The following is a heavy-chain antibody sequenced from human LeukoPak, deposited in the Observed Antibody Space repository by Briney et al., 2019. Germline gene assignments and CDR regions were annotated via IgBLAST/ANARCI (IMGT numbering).Heavy chain of an antibody. CDR3: ARNDDSSGYYPFDY. J-gene: IGHJ4*02. Sequence: GSSVKVSCKASGGTFSSYAISWVRQAPGQGLEWMGWISAYNGNTNYAQKLQGRVTMTTDTSTSTAYMELRSLRSDDTAVYYCARNDDSSGYYPFDYWGQGTLVTVSS. CDR2: ISAYNGNT. D-gene: IGHD3-22*01. CDR1: GGTFSSYA. V-gene: IGHV1-18*01.